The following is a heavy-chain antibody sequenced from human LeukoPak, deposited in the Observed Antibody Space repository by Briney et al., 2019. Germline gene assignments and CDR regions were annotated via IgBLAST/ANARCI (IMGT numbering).Heavy chain of an antibody. CDR2: IYHSGST. J-gene: IGHJ6*03. CDR1: GGSISYYY. Sequence: SETLSLTCTVSGGSISYYYWSWLRQPPGKGLEWIGYIYHSGSTYYNPSLKSRVTTSVDTSKNQFSLSLSSVTAADTAVYYCAKDPRNYGYEPYYYMDVWGKGTTVTVSS. V-gene: IGHV4-59*12. CDR3: AKDPRNYGYEPYYYMDV. D-gene: IGHD5-18*01.